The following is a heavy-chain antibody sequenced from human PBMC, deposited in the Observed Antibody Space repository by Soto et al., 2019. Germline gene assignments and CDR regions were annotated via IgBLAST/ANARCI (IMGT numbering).Heavy chain of an antibody. CDR2: FDPEDGET. Sequence: ASVKVSCEVSGYTLTDLSMHWVRQAPGKGLEWMGGFDPEDGETIYAQKFQGRVTMTEDTSTDTAYMELSSLRSEDTAVYYCATVRYYDILTGYRRNWFDPWGQGTLVTVSS. J-gene: IGHJ5*02. CDR3: ATVRYYDILTGYRRNWFDP. V-gene: IGHV1-24*01. CDR1: GYTLTDLS. D-gene: IGHD3-9*01.